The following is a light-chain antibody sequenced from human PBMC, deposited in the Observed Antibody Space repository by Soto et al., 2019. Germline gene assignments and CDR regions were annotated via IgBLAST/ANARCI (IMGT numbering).Light chain of an antibody. CDR2: DAS. V-gene: IGKV1-13*02. Sequence: AIQLTQSPSSLSASVGDRVTITCRASQGISSALAWYQQKPGKAPKLLIYDASSLESGVPSRFSGSGSGTDFTLTISSLQPEYFATYYCQQFNSYPCFGGGTKVEIK. CDR3: QQFNSYPC. CDR1: QGISSA. J-gene: IGKJ4*01.